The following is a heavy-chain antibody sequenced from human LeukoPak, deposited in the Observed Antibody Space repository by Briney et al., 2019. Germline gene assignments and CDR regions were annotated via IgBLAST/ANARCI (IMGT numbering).Heavy chain of an antibody. CDR3: ARDGVVPAATEDYYYYYMDV. D-gene: IGHD2-2*01. J-gene: IGHJ6*03. Sequence: GGSLRLSCAASGFTFSSYSMNWVRQAPGKGLEWVSYISSSSSTIYYADSVKGRFTISRDNAKNSLYLQMNSLRAEDTAVYYCARDGVVPAATEDYYYYYMDVWGKGTTVTVSS. CDR2: ISSSSSTI. CDR1: GFTFSSYS. V-gene: IGHV3-48*01.